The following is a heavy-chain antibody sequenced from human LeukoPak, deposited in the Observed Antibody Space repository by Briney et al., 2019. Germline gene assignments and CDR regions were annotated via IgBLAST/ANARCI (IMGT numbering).Heavy chain of an antibody. V-gene: IGHV3-30-3*01. CDR2: ISYDGSNK. J-gene: IGHJ5*02. CDR3: ARDLPWFDP. CDR1: GSTFSSYA. Sequence: GGSLRLSCAASGSTFSSYAMHWVRQAPGKGLEWVAVISYDGSNKYYADSVKGRFTISRDNSKNTLYLQMNSLRAEDTAVYYCARDLPWFDPWGQGTLVTVSS.